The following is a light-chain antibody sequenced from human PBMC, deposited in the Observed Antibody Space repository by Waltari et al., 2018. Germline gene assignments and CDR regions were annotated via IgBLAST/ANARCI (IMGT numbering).Light chain of an antibody. V-gene: IGLV2-23*02. CDR2: EVT. Sequence: QSALTQPASVSGSPGQSITISCTGINSDVGNYNLVSWYQHHPGKAPKVMIYEVTKRPSGVSNRFPGSKSGNTASLTISGLQAEDEADYYCCSYAGSTTSVMFGGGTKLTVL. J-gene: IGLJ3*02. CDR3: CSYAGSTTSVM. CDR1: NSDVGNYNL.